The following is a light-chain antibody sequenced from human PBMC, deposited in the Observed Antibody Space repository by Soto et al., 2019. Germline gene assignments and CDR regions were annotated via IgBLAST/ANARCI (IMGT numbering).Light chain of an antibody. J-gene: IGKJ5*01. CDR2: DGS. CDR1: QNLHSF. CDR3: QQRTRWPMT. Sequence: EIVLTQSPATLSVSPGERVTLSCRASQNLHSFLNWYQQRPGQAPRPLIYDGSKRAAGVPDRISRDGSGTDYTLTISSLEPEEFAVYYCQQRTRWPMTFGQGTRLEIK. V-gene: IGKV3-11*01.